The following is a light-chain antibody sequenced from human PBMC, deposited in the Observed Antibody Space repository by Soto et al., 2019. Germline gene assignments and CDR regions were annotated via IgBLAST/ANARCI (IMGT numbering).Light chain of an antibody. J-gene: IGLJ2*01. CDR1: SSNIGAGYD. V-gene: IGLV1-40*01. Sequence: QSVLTQPPSVSEATGQRVTISCTGSSSNIGAGYDVHWYQQLPGTAPKLLIYGNSNRPSGVPDRFSGSKSGTSASLAITGLQAEDEADYYCQSYDSSLSVVVFGGGTKLTVL. CDR2: GNS. CDR3: QSYDSSLSVVV.